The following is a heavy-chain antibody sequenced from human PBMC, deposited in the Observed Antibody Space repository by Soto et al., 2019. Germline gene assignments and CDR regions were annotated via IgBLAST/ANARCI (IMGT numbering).Heavy chain of an antibody. CDR1: GFTFSSYW. J-gene: IGHJ6*03. Sequence: GGSLRLSCAASGFTFSSYWMSWVLQAQGKGLEWVANIKQDGSEKYYVDSVKGRFTISRDNAKNSLYLQMNSLRAEDTAVYYCARDTMVRGVIIYPYYYYYMEVWGKGTTVTVSS. V-gene: IGHV3-7*01. CDR3: ARDTMVRGVIIYPYYYYYMEV. D-gene: IGHD3-10*01. CDR2: IKQDGSEK.